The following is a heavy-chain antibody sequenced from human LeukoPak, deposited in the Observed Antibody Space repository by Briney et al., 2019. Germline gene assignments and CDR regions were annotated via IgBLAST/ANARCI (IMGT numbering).Heavy chain of an antibody. CDR1: GFTFSSYS. CDR3: ARGEYCSSTSCYTLDY. CDR2: ISSSSSYI. J-gene: IGHJ4*02. D-gene: IGHD2-2*02. V-gene: IGHV3-21*01. Sequence: GGSLRLSCAASGFTFSSYSMNWVRQAPGKGLEWVSSISSSSSYIYYADSVKGRFTISRDNAKNSLYLQMNSLRAEGTAVYYCARGEYCSSTSCYTLDYWGQGTLVTVSS.